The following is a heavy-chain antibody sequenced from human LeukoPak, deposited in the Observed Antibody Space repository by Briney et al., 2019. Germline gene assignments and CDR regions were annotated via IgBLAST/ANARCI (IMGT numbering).Heavy chain of an antibody. CDR3: ARRPSYDFWSGYLTYYFDY. J-gene: IGHJ4*02. CDR2: IYHSGST. V-gene: IGHV4-38-2*01. Sequence: SETLSLTCAVSGYSISSGYYWGWIRQPPGKGLEWIGSIYHSGSTYYNPSLKSRVTISVDTSKNPFSLKLSSVTAADTAVYYCARRPSYDFWSGYLTYYFDYWGQGTLVTVSS. D-gene: IGHD3-3*01. CDR1: GYSISSGYY.